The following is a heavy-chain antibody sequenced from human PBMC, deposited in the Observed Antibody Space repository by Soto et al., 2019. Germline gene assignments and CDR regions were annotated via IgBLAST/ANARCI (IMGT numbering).Heavy chain of an antibody. CDR1: GITVNTNS. CDR2: IYGDGTT. J-gene: IGHJ4*02. Sequence: PGGSLRLSCAVSGITVNTNSMSWVRQAPGQGLEWVSVIYGDGTTHYADSVKGRFTISRDLSKNSLHLQMNNLRGEDTAVYYCARDFGSTWYVFDYWGQGTPVTVSS. D-gene: IGHD6-13*01. CDR3: ARDFGSTWYVFDY. V-gene: IGHV3-66*01.